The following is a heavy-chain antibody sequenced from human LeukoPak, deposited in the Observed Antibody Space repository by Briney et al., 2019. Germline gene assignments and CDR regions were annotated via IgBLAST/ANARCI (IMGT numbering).Heavy chain of an antibody. Sequence: ASVKVSCKASGGTFSSYAISWVRQAPGQGLEWMGGIIPIFGTANYAQKFQGRVTITTDESTSTAYMELSSLRSEDTAVYYCARELLDGEDYYYYYMDVWGKGTTVTVSS. CDR2: IIPIFGTA. V-gene: IGHV1-69*05. J-gene: IGHJ6*03. D-gene: IGHD3-3*01. CDR1: GGTFSSYA. CDR3: ARELLDGEDYYYYYMDV.